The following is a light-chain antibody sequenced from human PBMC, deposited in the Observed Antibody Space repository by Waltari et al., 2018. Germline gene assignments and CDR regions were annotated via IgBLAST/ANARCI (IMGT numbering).Light chain of an antibody. CDR3: CSYAGLGIYV. V-gene: IGLV2-23*02. Sequence: QSGLTQPASVSGSPGPSITIPCTGTSRDVGNYNLVSWYQQYPGKAPKLMVYEVTKRTSGVSDRFSGSKSGNTASLTIYGLQSEDEADYYCCSYAGLGIYVFGTGTKVTVL. CDR1: SRDVGNYNL. CDR2: EVT. J-gene: IGLJ1*01.